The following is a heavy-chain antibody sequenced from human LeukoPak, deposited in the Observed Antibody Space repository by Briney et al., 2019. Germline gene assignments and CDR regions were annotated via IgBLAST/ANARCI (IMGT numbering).Heavy chain of an antibody. J-gene: IGHJ3*02. D-gene: IGHD6-19*01. V-gene: IGHV3-9*01. Sequence: GGSLRLSCAASGFTFSSYWMHWVRQAPGKGLEWVSGISWNSGSIGYADSVKGRFTISRDNAKNSLYLQMNSLRAEDTALYYCAKDVQWLVPHDAFDIWGQGTMVTVSS. CDR1: GFTFSSYW. CDR3: AKDVQWLVPHDAFDI. CDR2: ISWNSGSI.